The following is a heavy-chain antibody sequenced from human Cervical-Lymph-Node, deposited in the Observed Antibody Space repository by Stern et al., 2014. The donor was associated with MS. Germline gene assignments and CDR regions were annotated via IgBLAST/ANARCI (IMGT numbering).Heavy chain of an antibody. CDR1: GYTFTNNW. Sequence: VQLVESGAGVKKPGESLKISCKGSGYTFTNNWIAWVRQMPGKGLEWMGIIYPDDSDISYSPSLQGQVTISADKSISTAYLQWSSRKAADGAVYYCARPPPRRKWDDPNYGMDVWGQGTTVTVSS. V-gene: IGHV5-51*03. D-gene: IGHD1-1*01. CDR2: IYPDDSDI. J-gene: IGHJ6*02. CDR3: ARPPPRRKWDDPNYGMDV.